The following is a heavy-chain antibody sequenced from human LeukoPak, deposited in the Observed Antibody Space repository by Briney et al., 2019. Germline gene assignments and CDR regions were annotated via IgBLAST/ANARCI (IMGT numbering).Heavy chain of an antibody. CDR2: IWYDGSNK. Sequence: PGGSLRLSCAASGFTFSSYGMHWVRQAPGKGLEWVAVIWYDGSNKYYADSVKGRFTISRDNSKNTLYLQMNSLRAEDTAVYYCARDRDSSGYYYYYYGMDVWGQGTTVTVSS. CDR1: GFTFSSYG. J-gene: IGHJ6*02. CDR3: ARDRDSSGYYYYYYGMDV. D-gene: IGHD3-22*01. V-gene: IGHV3-33*01.